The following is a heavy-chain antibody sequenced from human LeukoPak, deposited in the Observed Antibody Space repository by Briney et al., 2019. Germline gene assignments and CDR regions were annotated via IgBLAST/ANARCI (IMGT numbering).Heavy chain of an antibody. V-gene: IGHV3-21*01. J-gene: IGHJ6*02. CDR2: ISSSSSYI. D-gene: IGHD3-10*01. CDR1: GFTFSSYS. Sequence: GGSLRLSCAASGFTFSSYSMNWVRQAPGKGLEWVSSISSSSSYIYYADSVKGRFTISRDNAKNSLYLQMNSLRAEDTAVYYCARDRPNTYYYGSGSYYGTDVWGQGTTVTVSS. CDR3: ARDRPNTYYYGSGSYYGTDV.